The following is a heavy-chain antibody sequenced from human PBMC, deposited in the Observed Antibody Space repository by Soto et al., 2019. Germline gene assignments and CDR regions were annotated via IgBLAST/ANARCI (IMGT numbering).Heavy chain of an antibody. V-gene: IGHV1-69*06. CDR2: IIPISGTT. CDR1: GGTFSSYT. CDR3: ARDETQGITVMVVAKSHAFNI. J-gene: IGHJ3*02. D-gene: IGHD3-22*01. Sequence: QVQLLQSGAEVKKPGSSVKVSCKASGGTFSSYTISWVRQAPGQGLEWMGGIIPISGTTNYAQKSQGRVTIMADKSTSTDYMELSSLRSEDTAVYYCARDETQGITVMVVAKSHAFNIWGQGTLVTVSS.